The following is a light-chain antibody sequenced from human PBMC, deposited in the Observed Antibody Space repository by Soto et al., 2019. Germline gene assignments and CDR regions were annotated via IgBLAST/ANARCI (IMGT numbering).Light chain of an antibody. Sequence: DIQMTQSPSSLSASIGDRVTITCRASQSIRIYLNWYQQKPGKAPKLLISAASSLQSGVPSRFSGSGSGTDFTLTISSLQPEDFTTYFCQQTYSTPFTFGPGTKVDFK. J-gene: IGKJ3*01. V-gene: IGKV1-39*01. CDR2: AAS. CDR3: QQTYSTPFT. CDR1: QSIRIY.